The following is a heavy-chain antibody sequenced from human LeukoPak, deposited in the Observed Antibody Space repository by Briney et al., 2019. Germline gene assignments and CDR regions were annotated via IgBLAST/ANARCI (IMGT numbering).Heavy chain of an antibody. J-gene: IGHJ4*02. CDR1: GYTFTTYY. D-gene: IGHD5-12*01. CDR3: ARDRISGPRLIGSFFPVDY. V-gene: IGHV1-46*01. Sequence: ASVKVSCKASGYTFTTYYLHWVRQAPGQGLEWMGIINPSGGSTSYAQKFQGRVTMTRDTPTSTVYMELSSLRSGDTAVYYCARDRISGPRLIGSFFPVDYWGQGTLVTVSS. CDR2: INPSGGST.